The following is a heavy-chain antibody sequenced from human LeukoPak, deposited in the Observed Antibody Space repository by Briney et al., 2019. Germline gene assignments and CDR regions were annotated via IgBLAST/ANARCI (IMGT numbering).Heavy chain of an antibody. Sequence: GGSLRLSCAASGFTFSSYAMSWVRQAPGKGLEWVSAISGSGGSTYYADSVKGRFTISRDNSKNTLYLQMNSLRAEDTAVYYCAKIMHYYDSSGYSDYWGQGTLVTVSS. CDR1: GFTFSSYA. CDR2: ISGSGGST. D-gene: IGHD3-22*01. V-gene: IGHV3-23*01. CDR3: AKIMHYYDSSGYSDY. J-gene: IGHJ4*02.